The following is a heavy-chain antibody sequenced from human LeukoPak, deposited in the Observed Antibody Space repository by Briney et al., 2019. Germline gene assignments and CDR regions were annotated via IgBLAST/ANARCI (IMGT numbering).Heavy chain of an antibody. J-gene: IGHJ4*02. CDR3: ARDWSIAVAGTGYFDY. D-gene: IGHD6-19*01. V-gene: IGHV1-18*01. CDR2: ISAYNGNT. CDR1: GYTFTSYG. Sequence: ASVKVSCKASGYTFTSYGISWVRQAPGQGLEWMGWISAYNGNTNYAQKLQGRVTMTTDTSTSTAYMELRRLRSDDTAVYYCARDWSIAVAGTGYFDYWGQGTLVTVSS.